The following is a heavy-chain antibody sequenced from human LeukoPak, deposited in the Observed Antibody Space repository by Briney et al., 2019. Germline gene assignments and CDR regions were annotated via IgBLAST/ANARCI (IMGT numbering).Heavy chain of an antibody. Sequence: GGSLRLSCAASGFTFSSYAMSWVRQAPGKGLEWVSAISGSGGSTYYADSVKGRFTISRDNPKNTLYLQMNSLRAEDTAVYYCATWELRNIDYWGQGTLVTVSS. CDR3: ATWELRNIDY. D-gene: IGHD1-26*01. CDR1: GFTFSSYA. J-gene: IGHJ4*02. V-gene: IGHV3-23*01. CDR2: ISGSGGST.